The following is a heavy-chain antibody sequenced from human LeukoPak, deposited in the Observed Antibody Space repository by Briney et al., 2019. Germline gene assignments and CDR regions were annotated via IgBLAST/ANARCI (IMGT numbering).Heavy chain of an antibody. V-gene: IGHV1-2*02. CDR2: INPNSGGT. Sequence: ASVKVSCKASGYTFTGYYMQWLRQAPGQGLEWMGWINPNSGGTNYAQKFQGRGTMTRDTSISTAYMELSRLRSDDTAVYYCARDGYSSSWYDAFDIWGQGTMVTVSS. CDR3: ARDGYSSSWYDAFDI. CDR1: GYTFTGYY. J-gene: IGHJ3*02. D-gene: IGHD6-13*01.